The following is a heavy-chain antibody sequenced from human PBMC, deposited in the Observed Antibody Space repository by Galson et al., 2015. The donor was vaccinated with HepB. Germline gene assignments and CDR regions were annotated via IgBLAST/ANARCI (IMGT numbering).Heavy chain of an antibody. CDR3: ARDRIAAAGLFDY. Sequence: SLRLSCAASGFTFSSYSMNWVRQAPGKGLEWVSSISSSSSYIYYADSVKGRLTISRDNAKNSLYLQMNSLRAEDTAVYYCARDRIAAAGLFDYWGQGTLVTVSS. J-gene: IGHJ4*02. D-gene: IGHD6-13*01. CDR2: ISSSSSYI. V-gene: IGHV3-21*01. CDR1: GFTFSSYS.